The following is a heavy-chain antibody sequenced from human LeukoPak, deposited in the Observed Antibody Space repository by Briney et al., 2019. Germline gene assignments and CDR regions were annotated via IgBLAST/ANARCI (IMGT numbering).Heavy chain of an antibody. V-gene: IGHV1-2*02. Sequence: ASVNVSCKASVYTFTGYYMHWVRQAPGQGLEWMGWINPNNGGTNYAQKFQGRVTMALDTSISTGYMELSRLRSDDTAIYFCARVDGGEWYYFDYWGQGTLVTVFS. CDR1: VYTFTGYY. J-gene: IGHJ4*02. CDR2: INPNNGGT. CDR3: ARVDGGEWYYFDY. D-gene: IGHD2-8*02.